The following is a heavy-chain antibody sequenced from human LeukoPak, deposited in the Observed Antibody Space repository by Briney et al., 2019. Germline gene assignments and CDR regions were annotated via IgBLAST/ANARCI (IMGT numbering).Heavy chain of an antibody. D-gene: IGHD5-24*01. CDR3: ARTIEMATISYFDY. J-gene: IGHJ4*02. CDR2: ISGSGGST. Sequence: PGGSLRLSCAASGFTFSSYAMSWVRQAPGKGLEWVSAISGSGGSTYYADSVKGRFTISRDNAKNSLYLQMNRLRAGDTAVYYCARTIEMATISYFDYWGQGTLVTVSS. CDR1: GFTFSSYA. V-gene: IGHV3-23*01.